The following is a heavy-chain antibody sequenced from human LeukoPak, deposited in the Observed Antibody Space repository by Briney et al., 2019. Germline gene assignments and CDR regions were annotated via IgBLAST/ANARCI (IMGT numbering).Heavy chain of an antibody. CDR2: ISYDESNK. V-gene: IGHV3-30*04. D-gene: IGHD1-26*01. Sequence: GGSLRRSCAASGVTFSSYARHWVRQAPAKGLEWVAVISYDESNKYYADSVKGRFTISRDISKNRLHLQMNSLRPEDTAVYYCAKDGSYSDFDYWGQGTLVTVSS. CDR3: AKDGSYSDFDY. J-gene: IGHJ4*02. CDR1: GVTFSSYA.